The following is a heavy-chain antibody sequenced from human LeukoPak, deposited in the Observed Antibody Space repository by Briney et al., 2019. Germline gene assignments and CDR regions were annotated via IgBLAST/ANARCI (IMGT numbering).Heavy chain of an antibody. CDR1: DGTFTFYY. D-gene: IGHD5-18*01. CDR3: ARGRGHSYGL. J-gene: IGHJ4*02. V-gene: IGHV4-34*01. Sequence: SETLSLTCDVVDGTFTFYYWSWIRQPPGKGLEWIGESGQSGGANYNPSLRNRVIISVEASSNQISLKMTSVTAADTAVYYCARGRGHSYGLWSQGKLVIVSS. CDR2: SGQSGGA.